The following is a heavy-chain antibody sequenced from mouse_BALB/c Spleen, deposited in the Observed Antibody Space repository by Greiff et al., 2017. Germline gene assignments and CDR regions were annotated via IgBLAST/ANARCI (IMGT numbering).Heavy chain of an antibody. V-gene: IGHV5-9-3*01. CDR3: AREGPSFDY. Sequence: EVQLVESGGGLVKPGGSLKLSCAASGFTFSSYAMSWVRQTPEKRLEWVATISSGGSYTYYPDSVKGRFTISRDNAKNTLYLQMSSLRSEDTAMYYWAREGPSFDYWGQGTTLTVSS. J-gene: IGHJ2*01. CDR1: GFTFSSYA. CDR2: ISSGGSYT.